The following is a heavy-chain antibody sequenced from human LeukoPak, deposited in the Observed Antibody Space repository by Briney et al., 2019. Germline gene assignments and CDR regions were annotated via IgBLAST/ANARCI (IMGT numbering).Heavy chain of an antibody. J-gene: IGHJ4*02. CDR2: ISGSGGKT. D-gene: IGHD2-15*01. CDR1: GFSFSTYA. CDR3: AKWGCSGGICYPFDY. Sequence: GGSLRLSCAASGFSFSTYAMGWVRQAPGKGLEWVSAISGSGGKTYYADSVKGRFTISRDNSKNTLYLQMNSLRAEDTAVYYCAKWGCSGGICYPFDYWGQGTLVTVSS. V-gene: IGHV3-23*01.